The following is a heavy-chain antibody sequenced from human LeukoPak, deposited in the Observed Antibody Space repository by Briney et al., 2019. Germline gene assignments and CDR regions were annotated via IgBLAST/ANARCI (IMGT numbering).Heavy chain of an antibody. J-gene: IGHJ4*02. V-gene: IGHV4-34*01. CDR3: AKAPVTTCSGAYCYPFDY. Sequence: SETLSLTCTVSGGSISSYYWSWIRQPPGKGLEWIGEINHSGSTNYNPSFKSRVTISVDTSKNQFSLKLSSVTAADAAVYYCAKAPVTTCSGAYCYPFDYWGQGTLVTVSS. CDR1: GGSISSYY. CDR2: INHSGST. D-gene: IGHD2-15*01.